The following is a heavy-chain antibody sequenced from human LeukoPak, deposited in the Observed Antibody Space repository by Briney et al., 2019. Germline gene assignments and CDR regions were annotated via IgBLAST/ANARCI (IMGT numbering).Heavy chain of an antibody. CDR2: FDPEDGET. J-gene: IGHJ6*02. Sequence: ASVKVSCKVSGYTLTELSMHWVRQAPGKELEWMGGFDPEDGETIYAQKFQGRVTMTEDTSTDTAYMELSSLRSEDTAVYYCATDTPDYYGMDVWGQGTTVTVSS. V-gene: IGHV1-24*01. CDR1: GYTLTELS. CDR3: ATDTPDYYGMDV.